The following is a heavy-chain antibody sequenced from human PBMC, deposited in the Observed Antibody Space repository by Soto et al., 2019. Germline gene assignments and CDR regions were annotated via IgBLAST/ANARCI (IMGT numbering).Heavy chain of an antibody. CDR3: ARALIAVAVKYNWFDP. V-gene: IGHV1-69*02. D-gene: IGHD6-19*01. J-gene: IGHJ5*02. Sequence: SVKVSCKASGGYYRSYTITWVRQAPGQGLEWMGRVIPILGVVNYAQKFQGRVTMTRDTSTSTVYMELSSLRSEDTAVYYCARALIAVAVKYNWFDPWGQGTLVTVSS. CDR1: GGYYRSYT. CDR2: VIPILGVV.